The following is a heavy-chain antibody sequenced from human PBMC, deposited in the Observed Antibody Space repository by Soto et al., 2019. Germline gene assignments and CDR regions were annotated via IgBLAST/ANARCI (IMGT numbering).Heavy chain of an antibody. CDR1: GGSISSSNW. CDR3: ARDSSSSYCSSTICYTGGFFWSLSGNDDFDI. Sequence: SETLSVTCAVSGGSISSSNWWSWVRQPPGKGLEWIGEIYHSGSTNYNPSLKSRVTISVDKSKNQFSLKLSSVTAADTAVYYCARDSSSSYCSSTICYTGGFFWSLSGNDDFDIWGQVPTFTLS. CDR2: IYHSGST. D-gene: IGHD2-2*02. J-gene: IGHJ3*02. V-gene: IGHV4-4*02.